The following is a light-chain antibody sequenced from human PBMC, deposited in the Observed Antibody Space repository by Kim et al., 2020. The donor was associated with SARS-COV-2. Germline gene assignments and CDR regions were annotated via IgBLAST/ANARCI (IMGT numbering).Light chain of an antibody. J-gene: IGLJ2*01. Sequence: LGQTVRITGQGDSLRSYYASWYQQKPGQAPVLVIYGKNNRPSGIPDRFSGSSSGNTASLTITGAQAEDEADYYCNSRDSSGNHHVVFGGGTKLTVL. CDR3: NSRDSSGNHHVV. CDR2: GKN. V-gene: IGLV3-19*01. CDR1: SLRSYY.